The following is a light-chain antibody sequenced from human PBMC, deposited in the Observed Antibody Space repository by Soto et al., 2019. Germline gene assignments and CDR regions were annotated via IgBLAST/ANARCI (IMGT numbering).Light chain of an antibody. V-gene: IGLV2-14*01. CDR3: SSYTSSSTYV. Sequence: QSALTQPASVSGSPGQSITIPCTGTSSDVGRYNYVSWYQQHPGKVPKLMIYEVSNRPSGVSNRFSGSKSGNTASLTISGLQAEDEADYYCSSYTSSSTYVFGTGTKVTVL. CDR1: SSDVGRYNY. CDR2: EVS. J-gene: IGLJ1*01.